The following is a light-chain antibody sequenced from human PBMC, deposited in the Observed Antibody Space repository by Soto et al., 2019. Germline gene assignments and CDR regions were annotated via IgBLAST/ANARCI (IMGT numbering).Light chain of an antibody. Sequence: EIVLTQSPGTLSSSPGERATLSCRASQSIDNRYLAWYQHKPGQAPRLLIYATSSRATGIPDRFGGSGSGTDFTLTSNRLEPEDVAVYYRQQYFGSSWTFGQGTKVDIK. CDR1: QSIDNRY. CDR2: ATS. CDR3: QQYFGSSWT. J-gene: IGKJ1*01. V-gene: IGKV3-20*01.